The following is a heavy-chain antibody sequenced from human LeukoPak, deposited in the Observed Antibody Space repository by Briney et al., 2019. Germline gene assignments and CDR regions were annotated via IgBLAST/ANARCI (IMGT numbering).Heavy chain of an antibody. CDR3: AREGASNGYHYGMDV. V-gene: IGHV3-30*04. Sequence: GGSLRLSCAGSGFTFSLYNMHWVRQAPGKGLDWVALISFGGSPTYYADSVRGRFTISRDNFKNTLFLQMSSLKAEDTAVYYCAREGASNGYHYGMDVWGQGTTVSVSS. CDR2: ISFGGSPT. J-gene: IGHJ6*02. CDR1: GFTFSLYN. D-gene: IGHD5-12*01.